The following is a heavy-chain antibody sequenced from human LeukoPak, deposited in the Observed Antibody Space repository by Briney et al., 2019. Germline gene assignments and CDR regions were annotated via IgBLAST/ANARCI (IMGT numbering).Heavy chain of an antibody. CDR2: IYYSGST. V-gene: IGHV4-59*01. CDR3: ARGELGWSSGYYDY. CDR1: RGSISSYY. D-gene: IGHD3-22*01. J-gene: IGHJ4*02. Sequence: SETLSLTCTVSRGSISSYYWSWIRQPPGKGLEWIGYIYYSGSTNYNPSLKSRVTISVDTSKNQFSLKLSSVTAADTAVYYCARGELGWSSGYYDYWGQGTLVTVSS.